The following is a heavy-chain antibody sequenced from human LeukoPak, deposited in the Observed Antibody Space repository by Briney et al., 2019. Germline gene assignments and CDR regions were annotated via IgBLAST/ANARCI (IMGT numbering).Heavy chain of an antibody. J-gene: IGHJ5*02. CDR3: ARGGYCSGGSCYWFDP. V-gene: IGHV4-59*01. CDR1: GGSISSYY. Sequence: SETLSLTCTVSGGSISSYYWSWIRQPPGKGLEWIGYVYNSGSTNYNPSLKSRVAIPIDTSNNQFSLKLSSVTAADTAVYYCARGGYCSGGSCYWFDPWGQGTLVTVSS. CDR2: VYNSGST. D-gene: IGHD2-15*01.